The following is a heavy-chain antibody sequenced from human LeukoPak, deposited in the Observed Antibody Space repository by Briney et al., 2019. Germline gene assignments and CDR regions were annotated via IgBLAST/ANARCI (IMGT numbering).Heavy chain of an antibody. J-gene: IGHJ3*02. CDR3: ARDGYNSRAFDI. CDR2: MNPNSGNT. Sequence: EASVKVSCKASGYTFTSYDINWVRQATGQGLEWMGWMNPNSGNTGYAQKFQGGVTMTRNTSISTAYMELSSLRSEDTAVYYCARDGYNSRAFDIWGQGTMVTVSS. CDR1: GYTFTSYD. V-gene: IGHV1-8*01. D-gene: IGHD5-24*01.